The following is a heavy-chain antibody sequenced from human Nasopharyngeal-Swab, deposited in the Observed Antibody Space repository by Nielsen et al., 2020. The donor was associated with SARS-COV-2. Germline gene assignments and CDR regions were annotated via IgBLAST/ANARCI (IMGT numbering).Heavy chain of an antibody. D-gene: IGHD3-22*01. V-gene: IGHV3-30*02. CDR2: IWYDGSNK. CDR3: ATDAPGSGFALDT. Sequence: GESLKISCAASGFTFSTYAMHWVRQAPGKGLEWVTFIWYDGSNKEYADAVKGRFTISRDNSKNTVFLQMNSLRVEDTAVYYRATDAPGSGFALDTWGQGTMVTVLS. J-gene: IGHJ3*02. CDR1: GFTFSTYA.